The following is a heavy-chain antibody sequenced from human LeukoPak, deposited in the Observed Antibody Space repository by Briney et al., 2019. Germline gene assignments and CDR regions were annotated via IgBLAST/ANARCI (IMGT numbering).Heavy chain of an antibody. Sequence: SVKVSCKASGGTFSSYAISWVRQAPGQGLEWMGRIIPIFGTANYAQKFQGRVTITTDESTSTAYMELSSLRSEDTAVYYCARDVAIPPPQNYYYMDVWGKGTTVTVSS. J-gene: IGHJ6*03. CDR1: GGTFSSYA. V-gene: IGHV1-69*05. CDR2: IIPIFGTA. D-gene: IGHD2-21*01. CDR3: ARDVAIPPPQNYYYMDV.